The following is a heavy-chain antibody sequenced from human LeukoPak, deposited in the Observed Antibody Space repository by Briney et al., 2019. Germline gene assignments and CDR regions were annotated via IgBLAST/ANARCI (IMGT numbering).Heavy chain of an antibody. CDR3: ARGLTIVRGVIGILDY. Sequence: SQTLSLTCAISGDSVSSNDAAWTWIRQSPSRGLEWLGRTYYRSKWYYDYAVSVKSRMTINPDTSKNQFSLQLNSVTPEDTAVYYCARGLTIVRGVIGILDYWGQGTLVTVSS. V-gene: IGHV6-1*01. J-gene: IGHJ4*02. CDR2: TYYRSKWYY. CDR1: GDSVSSNDAA. D-gene: IGHD3-10*01.